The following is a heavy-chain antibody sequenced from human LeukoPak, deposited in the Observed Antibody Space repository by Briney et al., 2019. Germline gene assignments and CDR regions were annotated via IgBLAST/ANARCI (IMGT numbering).Heavy chain of an antibody. V-gene: IGHV4-61*01. D-gene: IGHD3-16*01. CDR2: IYYSGST. CDR3: ARMIRDAFDI. J-gene: IGHJ3*02. Sequence: SETLSLTCTVSGGSVSTDNYYWSWIRQPPGKGLEWIGYIYYSGSTNYNPSLKSRVTISVDTSKNQFSLKLSSVTAADTAVYYCARMIRDAFDIWGQGTMVTVSS. CDR1: GGSVSTDNYY.